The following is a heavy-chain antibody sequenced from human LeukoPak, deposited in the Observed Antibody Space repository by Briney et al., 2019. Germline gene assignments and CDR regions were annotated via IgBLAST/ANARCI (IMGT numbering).Heavy chain of an antibody. CDR3: AKDLSSGWCDY. CDR2: ISYDGSNK. D-gene: IGHD6-19*01. Sequence: GRSLRLSCAASGFTFSSYGMHWVRQAPGKGLEWVAVISYDGSNKYYADSVKGRFAISRDNSKNTLYLQMNSLRAEDTAVYYCAKDLSSGWCDYRGQGTLVTVSS. J-gene: IGHJ4*02. V-gene: IGHV3-30*18. CDR1: GFTFSSYG.